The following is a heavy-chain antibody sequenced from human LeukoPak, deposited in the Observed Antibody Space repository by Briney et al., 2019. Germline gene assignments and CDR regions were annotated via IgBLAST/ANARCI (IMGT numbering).Heavy chain of an antibody. Sequence: PSETLSLTCTVSGGSISSYYWSWIRQPPGKGLEWIGYIYYSGMTNYNPSLKSRVTISLDPSKNQFSLKLSSVTAAETAVYYCASADYDDYYIDFWGQGTLVTVSS. CDR2: IYYSGMT. V-gene: IGHV4-59*01. CDR1: GGSISSYY. J-gene: IGHJ4*02. D-gene: IGHD4-17*01. CDR3: ASADYDDYYIDF.